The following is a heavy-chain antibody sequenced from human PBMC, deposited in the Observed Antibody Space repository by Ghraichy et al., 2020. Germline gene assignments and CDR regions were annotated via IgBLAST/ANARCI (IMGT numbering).Heavy chain of an antibody. CDR2: IRSKAFGGTT. CDR3: SRSQTFDY. V-gene: IGHV3-49*03. Sequence: GGSLRLSCTTSGFTFGDYAMSWFRQAPGKGLEWIGLIRSKAFGGTTEYAASVKGRFTISRHDSESIANLQMDSLKTEDTAVYYCSRSQTFDYWGQGALVSVSS. J-gene: IGHJ4*02. CDR1: GFTFGDYA.